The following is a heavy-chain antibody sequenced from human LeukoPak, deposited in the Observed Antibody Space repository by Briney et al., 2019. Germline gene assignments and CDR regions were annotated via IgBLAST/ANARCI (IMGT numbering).Heavy chain of an antibody. CDR1: GFTFSSYA. CDR2: ISYDESNK. Sequence: GGSLRLSCAASGFTFSSYAMHWVRQAPGKGLEWVAVISYDESNKYYADSVKGRFTISRDNAKNSLYLQMNSLRAEDTAVYYCARPGEEIRGVWFGELLSYYSYYMDVWGKGTTVTISS. D-gene: IGHD3-10*01. CDR3: ARPGEEIRGVWFGELLSYYSYYMDV. J-gene: IGHJ6*03. V-gene: IGHV3-30*04.